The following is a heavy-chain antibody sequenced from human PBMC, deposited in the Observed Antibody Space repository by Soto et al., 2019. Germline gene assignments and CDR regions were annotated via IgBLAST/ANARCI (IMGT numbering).Heavy chain of an antibody. V-gene: IGHV3-30*03. CDR3: GRQRTPGTGNWNLVN. CDR1: GFTFNNYG. D-gene: IGHD1-7*01. J-gene: IGHJ4*02. Sequence: GGSLRLSCLGAGFTFNNYGIHWVRHAPGKGLEWVAVISYDGSNQYYADSERRRFTVSRDNSRKTLYLQMDSMRAEDTALYYRGRQRTPGTGNWNLVNWGQGTLVTVSS. CDR2: ISYDGSNQ.